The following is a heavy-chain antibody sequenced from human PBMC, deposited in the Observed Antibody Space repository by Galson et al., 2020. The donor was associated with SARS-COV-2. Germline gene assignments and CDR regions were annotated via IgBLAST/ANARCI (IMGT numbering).Heavy chain of an antibody. V-gene: IGHV3-53*01. CDR2: IYSGGST. CDR1: GFTVSSNY. J-gene: IGHJ2*01. CDR3: ARDAGVGSWYGVSSWYFDL. D-gene: IGHD6-13*01. Sequence: GESLKISCAASGFTVSSNYMSWVRQAPGKGLEWVSVIYSGGSTYYADSVKGRFTISRDNSKNTLYLQMNSLRAEDTAVYYCARDAGVGSWYGVSSWYFDLWGRGTLVTVSS.